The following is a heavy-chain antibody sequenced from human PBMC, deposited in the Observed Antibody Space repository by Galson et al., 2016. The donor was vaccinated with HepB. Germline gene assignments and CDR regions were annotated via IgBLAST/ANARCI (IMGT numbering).Heavy chain of an antibody. CDR3: AKGTEAPPWEPRGD. V-gene: IGHV3-23*01. Sequence: SLRLSCAASGFIFNLCPMGWVRQAPGKGLEWVSAINANGANTYYADSVKGRFTVSRDNSKNTLYLQMNSLRDEDTALYYCAKGTEAPPWEPRGDWGQGTLVTVSS. J-gene: IGHJ4*02. CDR2: INANGANT. CDR1: GFIFNLCP. D-gene: IGHD1-26*01.